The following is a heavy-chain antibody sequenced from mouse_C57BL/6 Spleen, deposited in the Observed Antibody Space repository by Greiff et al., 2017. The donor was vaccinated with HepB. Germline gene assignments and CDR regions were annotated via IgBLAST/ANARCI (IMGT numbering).Heavy chain of an antibody. Sequence: VKQSCKASGYTFTSYWMHWVKQRPGRGLEWIGRIDPNSGGTKYNEKFKSKATLTVDKPSSTAYMQLSSLTSEDSAVYYCARERYYDYDAYYFDYWGQGTTLTVSS. CDR1: GYTFTSYW. D-gene: IGHD2-4*01. V-gene: IGHV1-72*01. CDR2: IDPNSGGT. J-gene: IGHJ2*01. CDR3: ARERYYDYDAYYFDY.